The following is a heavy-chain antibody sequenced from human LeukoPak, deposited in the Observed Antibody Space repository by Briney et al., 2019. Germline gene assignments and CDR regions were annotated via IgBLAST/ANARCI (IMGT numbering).Heavy chain of an antibody. CDR3: ARDGGDCGGDCYPYYYYGMDV. V-gene: IGHV3-21*01. CDR2: ISSSSSYI. CDR1: GFTFSSYS. J-gene: IGHJ6*02. D-gene: IGHD2-21*02. Sequence: GGPLRLSCAASGFTFSSYSMNWVRQAPGKGLEWVSSISSSSSYIYYADSVKGRFTISRDNAKNSLYLQMNSLRAEETAVYYCARDGGDCGGDCYPYYYYGMDVWGQGTTVTVSS.